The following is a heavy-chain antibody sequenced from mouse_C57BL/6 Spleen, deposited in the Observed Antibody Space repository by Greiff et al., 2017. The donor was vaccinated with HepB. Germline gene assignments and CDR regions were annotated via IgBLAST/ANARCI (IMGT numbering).Heavy chain of an antibody. D-gene: IGHD1-1*01. CDR1: GYSFTDYN. Sequence: EVKLMESGPELVKPGASVKISCKASGYSFTDYNMNWVKQSNGKSLEWIGVINHNYGTTSYNQKFKGKATLTVDQSSSTAYMQLNSLTSEDSAVYYCALRLLRGYYCDYWGQGTTLTVSS. V-gene: IGHV1-39*01. CDR2: INHNYGTT. J-gene: IGHJ2*01. CDR3: ALRLLRGYYCDY.